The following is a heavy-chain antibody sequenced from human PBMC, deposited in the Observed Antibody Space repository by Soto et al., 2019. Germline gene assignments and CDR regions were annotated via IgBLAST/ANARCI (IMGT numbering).Heavy chain of an antibody. J-gene: IGHJ6*02. D-gene: IGHD6-6*01. CDR2: IWYDGSNK. Sequence: VAVIWYDGSNKYYADSVKGRFTISRDNSKNTLYLQMNSLRAEDTAVYYCARDRGIAARPFGMDVWGQGTTVTVSS. V-gene: IGHV3-33*01. CDR3: ARDRGIAARPFGMDV.